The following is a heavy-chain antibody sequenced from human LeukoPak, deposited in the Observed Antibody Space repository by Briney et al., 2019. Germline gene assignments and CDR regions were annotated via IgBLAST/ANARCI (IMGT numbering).Heavy chain of an antibody. Sequence: ASXKVSCKASGYTFTCYYMHWVRQAPGQGLEWMGRITPNSGGTNYAQKFQGSVTMTRDTSISTAYMELSRLRSDDTAVYYCARVGSSSWSAINFDYWGQGTLVTVSS. CDR2: ITPNSGGT. J-gene: IGHJ4*02. V-gene: IGHV1-2*06. CDR1: GYTFTCYY. D-gene: IGHD6-13*01. CDR3: ARVGSSSWSAINFDY.